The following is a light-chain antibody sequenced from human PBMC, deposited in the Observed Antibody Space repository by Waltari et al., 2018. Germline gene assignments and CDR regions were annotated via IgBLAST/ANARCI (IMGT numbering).Light chain of an antibody. CDR1: QSVGTY. V-gene: IGKV3-11*01. CDR2: DAS. CDR3: QQRRNWPLT. J-gene: IGKJ4*01. Sequence: EIVLTQSPDILSFSPGERATLSCRASQSVGTYLAWYQQRPGQSPRLLIYDASYRATSIPARFSGSGSETDFTLTISSLQPEDFAVYYCQQRRNWPLTFGGGTRVQI.